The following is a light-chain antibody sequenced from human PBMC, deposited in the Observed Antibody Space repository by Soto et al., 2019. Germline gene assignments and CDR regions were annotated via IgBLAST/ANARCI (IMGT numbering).Light chain of an antibody. J-gene: IGKJ2*01. CDR3: QQGHNWPLT. CDR1: QSINSE. V-gene: IGKV3-15*01. CDR2: GAS. Sequence: EIVMTQSTATLSLSPGERAALSCRASQSINSELAWYQQKPGQPPRLLIYGASTRATGVPARFTGSESGPEFTLTISGLQSEDFAVYYCQQGHNWPLTFGQGTRLEI.